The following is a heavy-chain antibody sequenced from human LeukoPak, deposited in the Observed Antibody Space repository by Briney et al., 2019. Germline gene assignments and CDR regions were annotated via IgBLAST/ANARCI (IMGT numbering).Heavy chain of an antibody. D-gene: IGHD3-22*01. Sequence: KPGGSLRLSCAASGFTFSSYSMNWVRQAPGKGLEWVSSISSSSSYIYYADSVKGRFTISRDNAKNSLYLQMNSLRAEDTALYYCAKDRDDSSGSLDYWGQGTLVTVSS. J-gene: IGHJ4*02. CDR3: AKDRDDSSGSLDY. V-gene: IGHV3-21*04. CDR1: GFTFSSYS. CDR2: ISSSSSYI.